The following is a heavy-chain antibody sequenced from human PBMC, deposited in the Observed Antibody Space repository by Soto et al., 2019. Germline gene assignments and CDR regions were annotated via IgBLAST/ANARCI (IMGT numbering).Heavy chain of an antibody. CDR3: TTSPHRDSERVFV. CDR1: VFTFSTYW. Sequence: WGSLRLSCSASVFTFSTYWMSWFRRTPGKGLEWVANIKQDGTEKYYVDSVRGRLTVSRDNAKSSLYLQMNSLRVEDTAVYYCTTSPHRDSERVFVWGQGTTVTVSS. V-gene: IGHV3-7*01. J-gene: IGHJ6*02. D-gene: IGHD1-26*01. CDR2: IKQDGTEK.